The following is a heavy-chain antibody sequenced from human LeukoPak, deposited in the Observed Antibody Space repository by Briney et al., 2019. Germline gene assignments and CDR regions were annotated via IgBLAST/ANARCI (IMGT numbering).Heavy chain of an antibody. CDR3: ARESDYYFDY. CDR2: IYSGGST. Sequence: PGGSLRLSCAASGFTVSSSYMNWVRQAPGKGLEWVSVIYSGGSTYYADSVKGRFTISRDSSKNTLHLQMNSLRAEDTAVYYCARESDYYFDYWGQGTLVTVSS. J-gene: IGHJ4*02. V-gene: IGHV3-53*01. CDR1: GFTVSSSY.